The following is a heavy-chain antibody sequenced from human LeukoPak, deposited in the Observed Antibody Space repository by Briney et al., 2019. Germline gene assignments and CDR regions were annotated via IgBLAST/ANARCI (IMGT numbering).Heavy chain of an antibody. CDR2: INPSGGST. Sequence: ASVKVSCKASGYTFTSYYMHWVRQAPGQGLEWMGIINPSGGSTSYAQKFQGRVTMTRDTSTSTVYMELSSLSSEDTAVYYCARDLKGPINGVSAFFDYWGQGTLVTVSS. CDR3: ARDLKGPINGVSAFFDY. D-gene: IGHD2-8*01. J-gene: IGHJ4*02. V-gene: IGHV1-46*03. CDR1: GYTFTSYY.